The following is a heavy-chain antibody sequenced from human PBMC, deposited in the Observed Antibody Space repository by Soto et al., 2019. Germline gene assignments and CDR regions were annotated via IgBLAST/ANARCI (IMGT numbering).Heavy chain of an antibody. CDR2: ISGSGGST. CDR3: AKIRGRGFVVAVKNWFDP. D-gene: IGHD2-15*01. J-gene: IGHJ5*02. CDR1: GFTFSSYA. Sequence: EVQLLESGGGLVQPGGSPRLSCAASGFTFSSYAMSWVRQAPGKGLEWVSAISGSGGSTYYADSVKGRFTISRDNSKNTLYLQMNSLRAEDTAVYYCAKIRGRGFVVAVKNWFDPWGQGTLVTVSS. V-gene: IGHV3-23*01.